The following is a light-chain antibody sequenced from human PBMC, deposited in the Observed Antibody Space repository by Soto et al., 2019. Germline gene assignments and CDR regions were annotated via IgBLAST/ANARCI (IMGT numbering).Light chain of an antibody. J-gene: IGKJ4*01. CDR1: QSVNSN. Sequence: EIEMTQSPATLSVSPGERVTLSCRASQSVNSNLAWYQQKPGQAPRLLIYGASTRATGIPSRFSGSGSGTEFTVTISSLQSEDFAVYYCQQYNNWPLTFGGGTKVEIK. V-gene: IGKV3-15*01. CDR3: QQYNNWPLT. CDR2: GAS.